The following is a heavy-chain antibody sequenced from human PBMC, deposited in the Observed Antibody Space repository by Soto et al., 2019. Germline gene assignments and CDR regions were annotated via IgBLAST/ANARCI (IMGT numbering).Heavy chain of an antibody. CDR3: ARGEETHDYGDYVGLFDY. CDR2: INAGNGNT. D-gene: IGHD4-17*01. Sequence: ASVKVSCKASGYTFTSYAMHWVRQAPGQRLEWMGWINAGNGNTKYSQKFQGRVTITRDTSASTGYMELSSLRSGDTAVYYCARGEETHDYGDYVGLFDYWGQGTLVTVSS. J-gene: IGHJ4*02. CDR1: GYTFTSYA. V-gene: IGHV1-3*01.